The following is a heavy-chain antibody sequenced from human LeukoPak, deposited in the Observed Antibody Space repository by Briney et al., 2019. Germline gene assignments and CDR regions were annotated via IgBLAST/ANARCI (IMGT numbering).Heavy chain of an antibody. J-gene: IGHJ4*02. Sequence: GRSLRLSCAASGFTFSSYGMHWVRQAPGKGLEWVAVIWYDGSNKYYADSVKGRFTISRDNSKNTLYLQMNSLRAEDTAVYYCASPYYVSSGFDYWGQGTLVTVSS. V-gene: IGHV3-33*01. CDR2: IWYDGSNK. CDR3: ASPYYVSSGFDY. D-gene: IGHD3-10*02. CDR1: GFTFSSYG.